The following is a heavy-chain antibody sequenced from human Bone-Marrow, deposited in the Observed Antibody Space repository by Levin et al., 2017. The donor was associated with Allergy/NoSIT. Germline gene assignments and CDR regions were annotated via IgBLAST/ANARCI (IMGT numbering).Heavy chain of an antibody. Sequence: TGGSLRLSCVASGFTFGNAWMNWVRQAPGKGLQWVGRIKGKTDGGTTDYAAPVKGRFTISRDDSKKTLYLQMNSLQTEDTAIYYCTTRSHWGQGTLVTVFS. V-gene: IGHV3-15*01. CDR2: IKGKTDGGTT. CDR1: GFTFGNAW. J-gene: IGHJ4*02. CDR3: TTRSH.